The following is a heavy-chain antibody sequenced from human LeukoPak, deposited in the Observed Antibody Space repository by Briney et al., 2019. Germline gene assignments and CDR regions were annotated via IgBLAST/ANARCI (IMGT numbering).Heavy chain of an antibody. J-gene: IGHJ4*02. CDR2: IYYSGST. V-gene: IGHV4-59*01. CDR3: ARGGYCSGGSCYLYYFDY. Sequence: SETLSLTCTVSGGSISSYYWSWIRQPPGKGLEWIGYIYYSGSTNYNPSLKSQVTISVDTSKNQFSLKLSSVTAADTAVYYCARGGYCSGGSCYLYYFDYWGQGTLVTVSS. CDR1: GGSISSYY. D-gene: IGHD2-15*01.